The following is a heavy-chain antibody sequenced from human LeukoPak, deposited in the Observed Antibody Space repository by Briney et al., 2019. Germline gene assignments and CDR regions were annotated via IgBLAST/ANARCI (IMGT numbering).Heavy chain of an antibody. Sequence: KASETLSLTCTVSGGSISSSSYYWGWIRQPPGKGLEWIGSIYYSGSTYYNPSLKSRVTISVDTSKNQFSLKLSSVTAADTAVYYCARIDGYDLNDYWGQGTLVTVSS. CDR2: IYYSGST. CDR1: GGSISSSSYY. V-gene: IGHV4-39*07. D-gene: IGHD5-12*01. J-gene: IGHJ4*02. CDR3: ARIDGYDLNDY.